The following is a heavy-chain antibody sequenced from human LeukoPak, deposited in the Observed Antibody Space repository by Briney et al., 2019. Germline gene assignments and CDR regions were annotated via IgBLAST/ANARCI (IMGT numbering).Heavy chain of an antibody. J-gene: IGHJ4*02. D-gene: IGHD6-6*01. CDR2: ISYDGSNK. Sequence: PGGSLRLSCAASGFTFSSYGMHWVRQAPGKGLEWVAVISYDGSNKYYADSVKGRFTISRDNSKNTLYLQMNSLRAEDTAVYYCAKDYIISSSPIYYYDSWGQGALVTVSS. CDR3: AKDYIISSSPIYYYDS. CDR1: GFTFSSYG. V-gene: IGHV3-30*18.